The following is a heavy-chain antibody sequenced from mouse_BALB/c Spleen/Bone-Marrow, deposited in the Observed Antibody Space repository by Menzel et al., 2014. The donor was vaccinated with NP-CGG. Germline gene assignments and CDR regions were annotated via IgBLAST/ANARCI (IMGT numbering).Heavy chain of an antibody. J-gene: IGHJ2*01. D-gene: IGHD4-1*01. V-gene: IGHV1-69*02. CDR3: ARNWVYFDY. CDR2: IDPSDSET. CDR1: GYTFTSYW. Sequence: QVQLKQSGAELVKLGAPVKLSCKASGYTFTSYWMNWVKQRPGRGLEWIGRIDPSDSETHYNQKFKDKATLTVDKSSSAAYIQLSSLTSEDSAVYYCARNWVYFDYWGQGTTLTVSS.